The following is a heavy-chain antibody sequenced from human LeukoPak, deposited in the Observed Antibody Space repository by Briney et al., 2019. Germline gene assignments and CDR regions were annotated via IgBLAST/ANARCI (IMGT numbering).Heavy chain of an antibody. V-gene: IGHV3-30*02. CDR2: IRYDGSNK. J-gene: IGHJ4*02. CDR3: AKEEWFGELLAY. CDR1: GFTFSSYG. Sequence: GGSLRLSCAAPGFTFSSYGMHWVRQAPGKGLEWVAFIRYDGSNKYYADSVKGRFTISRDNSKNTLYLQMNSLRAEDTAVYYCAKEEWFGELLAYWGQGTLVTVSS. D-gene: IGHD3-10*01.